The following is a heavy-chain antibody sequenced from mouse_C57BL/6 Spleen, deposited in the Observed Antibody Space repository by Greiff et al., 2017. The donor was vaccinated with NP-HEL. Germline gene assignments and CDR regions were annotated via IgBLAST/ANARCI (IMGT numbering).Heavy chain of an antibody. CDR2: INPYNGDT. D-gene: IGHD1-1*01. J-gene: IGHJ4*01. CDR1: GYSFTGYF. CDR3: GIGGTKDAMDY. V-gene: IGHV1-20*01. Sequence: EVQLQQSGPELVKPGDSVKISCTASGYSFTGYFMNWVMQSHGTSLEWIGRINPYNGDTFYNQKFKGKATLTVDKSSSTAHMELRSLTSEDSAVYYCGIGGTKDAMDYWGQGTSVTVSS.